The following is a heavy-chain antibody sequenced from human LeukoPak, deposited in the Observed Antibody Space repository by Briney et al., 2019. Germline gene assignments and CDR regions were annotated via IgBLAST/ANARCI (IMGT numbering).Heavy chain of an antibody. Sequence: ASVKVSCKASGGTFTSYAISWVRQAPGQGLEWMGGIIPIFGTANYAQKFQGRVTITADESTSTAYMELSSLRSEDTAVYYCARALDEGFGELSWAYYFDYWGQGTLVTVSS. V-gene: IGHV1-69*13. D-gene: IGHD3-10*01. CDR3: ARALDEGFGELSWAYYFDY. CDR1: GGTFTSYA. J-gene: IGHJ4*02. CDR2: IIPIFGTA.